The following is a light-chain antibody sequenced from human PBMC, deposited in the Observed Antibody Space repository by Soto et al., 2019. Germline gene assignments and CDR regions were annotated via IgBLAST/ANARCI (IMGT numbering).Light chain of an antibody. J-gene: IGLJ1*01. V-gene: IGLV1-51*02. Sequence: QSVLAQAPSVSASPGQKVTISCSGSSSNIGNNYVSWYQQLPGTAPKLLIYENNKRPSGIPDRFSGSKSGTSATLGITGLQTGDEADYYCGTWDSSLSAFYVFGTGTKVTVL. CDR2: ENN. CDR3: GTWDSSLSAFYV. CDR1: SSNIGNNY.